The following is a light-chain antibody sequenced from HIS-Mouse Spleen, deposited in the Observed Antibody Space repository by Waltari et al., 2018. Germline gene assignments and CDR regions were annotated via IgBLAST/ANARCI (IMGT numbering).Light chain of an antibody. CDR2: EDN. V-gene: IGLV3-10*01. CDR1: SLPTKY. CDR3: YSTDSSGNHRV. Sequence: SYELTQPPSVSVSPGQTARITCSGDSLPTKYAYWYQQKSGQAPVLVIYEDNKRPSGIPERFSGSSSGTMATLTISGAQVEDEADYYCYSTDSSGNHRVFGGGTKLTVL. J-gene: IGLJ2*01.